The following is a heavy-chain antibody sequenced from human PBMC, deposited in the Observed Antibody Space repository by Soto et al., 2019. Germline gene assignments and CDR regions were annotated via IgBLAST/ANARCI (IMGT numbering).Heavy chain of an antibody. CDR2: ISGSGGST. CDR3: AKGDYDYIWGTYRYTFFDY. D-gene: IGHD3-16*02. J-gene: IGHJ4*02. Sequence: GGSLRLSCAASGFTFNNYAMSWVRQAPGKGLEWVSTISGSGGSTDYADSVKGLFTISRDNSKNTLYLQMNSLRAEDTAVYYCAKGDYDYIWGTYRYTFFDYWGQGTLVTVSS. V-gene: IGHV3-23*01. CDR1: GFTFNNYA.